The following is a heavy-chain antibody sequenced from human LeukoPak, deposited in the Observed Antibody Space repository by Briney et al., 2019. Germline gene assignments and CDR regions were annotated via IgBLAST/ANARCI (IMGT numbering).Heavy chain of an antibody. CDR1: GGTFSSYA. D-gene: IGHD1-26*01. CDR2: IIPIFDIT. V-gene: IGHV1-69*04. J-gene: IGHJ4*02. Sequence: SVKVSCKASGGTFSSYAISWVRQAPGQGLEWMGRIIPIFDITNYAQKLQGRVTITADKYTSTAYMELRSLTSEDTAVYYCAREGGSYHGSHFDYWGQGTLVTVSS. CDR3: AREGGSYHGSHFDY.